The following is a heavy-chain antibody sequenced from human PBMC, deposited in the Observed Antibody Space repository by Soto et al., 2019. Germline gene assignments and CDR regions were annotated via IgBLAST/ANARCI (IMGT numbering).Heavy chain of an antibody. CDR3: ARTYYYGSGRSYYYYGMDV. CDR2: IIPIFGTA. Sequence: ASVKVSCKASGGTFSSYAISWVRQAPGQGLEWMGGIIPIFGTANYAQKFQGRVTITADESTSTAYMELSSLRSEDTAVYYCARTYYYGSGRSYYYYGMDVWGQGTTVTVSS. V-gene: IGHV1-69*13. D-gene: IGHD3-10*01. CDR1: GGTFSSYA. J-gene: IGHJ6*02.